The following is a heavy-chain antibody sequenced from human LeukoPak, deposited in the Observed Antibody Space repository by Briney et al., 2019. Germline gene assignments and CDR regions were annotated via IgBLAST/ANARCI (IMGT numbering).Heavy chain of an antibody. CDR2: IIPVFGTA. Sequence: SVKVSCKASGGTFSSYAISWVRQAPGQGLEWMGGIIPVFGTANYAQKFQGRVTITADESTSTAYMELSSLRSEDTAVYYCARGWDTAKSAFDIWGQGTMVTVSS. CDR1: GGTFSSYA. J-gene: IGHJ3*02. V-gene: IGHV1-69*13. CDR3: ARGWDTAKSAFDI. D-gene: IGHD5-18*01.